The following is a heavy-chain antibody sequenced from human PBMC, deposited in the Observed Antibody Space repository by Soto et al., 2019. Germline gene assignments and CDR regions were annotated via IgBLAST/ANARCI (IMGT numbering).Heavy chain of an antibody. J-gene: IGHJ6*02. CDR2: IIPIFGTA. CDR3: ARQDSIQYCSSTSCYTRVSGMDV. D-gene: IGHD2-2*02. V-gene: IGHV1-69*13. CDR1: VGTFSSYA. Sequence: GXSVKVSCKASVGTFSSYAISWVRQAPGQGLEWMGGIIPIFGTANYAQKFQGRVTITADESTSTAYMELSSLRSEDTAVYYCARQDSIQYCSSTSCYTRVSGMDVWGQGPTVTVSS.